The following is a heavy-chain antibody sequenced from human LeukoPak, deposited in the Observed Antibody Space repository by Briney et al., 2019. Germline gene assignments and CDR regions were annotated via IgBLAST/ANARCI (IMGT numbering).Heavy chain of an antibody. CDR3: ARFQYALDY. CDR2: IYYSGST. D-gene: IGHD2-2*01. Sequence: PSESLSLTCTVSGGSISGYYWSWIRQHPGKGLEWIGYIYYSGSTYYNPSLKSRVTISVDTSKNQFSPKLSSVTAADTAVYYCARFQYALDYWGQGTLVTVSS. J-gene: IGHJ4*02. V-gene: IGHV4-59*06. CDR1: GGSISGYY.